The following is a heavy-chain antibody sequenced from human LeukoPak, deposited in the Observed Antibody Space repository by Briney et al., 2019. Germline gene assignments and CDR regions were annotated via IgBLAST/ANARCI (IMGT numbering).Heavy chain of an antibody. D-gene: IGHD6-13*01. V-gene: IGHV3-23*01. Sequence: GGSLRLSCAASGFNFNNYGMSWVCQAPGKGLEWVSGISGSGGGSTYYAHSVKGRFTISRDNSKNTLYLQMNSLRAEDTAVYYCAKDGYSSSRYALLNYFDYWGQGTLVTVSS. CDR3: AKDGYSSSRYALLNYFDY. CDR2: ISGSGGGST. CDR1: GFNFNNYG. J-gene: IGHJ4*02.